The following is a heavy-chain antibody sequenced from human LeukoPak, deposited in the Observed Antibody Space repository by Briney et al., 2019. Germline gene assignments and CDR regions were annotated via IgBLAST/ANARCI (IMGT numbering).Heavy chain of an antibody. CDR3: ARTKDSSGYYSHHDY. CDR2: INHSGST. V-gene: IGHV4-34*01. D-gene: IGHD3-22*01. J-gene: IGHJ4*02. CDR1: GGSFSGYY. Sequence: SETLSLTCAVYGGSFSGYYWSWIRQPPGKGLEWIGEINHSGSTNYNPSLKSRVTISVDTSKNQFSLKLSSVTAADTAVYYCARTKDSSGYYSHHDYWGQGTLVTVSS.